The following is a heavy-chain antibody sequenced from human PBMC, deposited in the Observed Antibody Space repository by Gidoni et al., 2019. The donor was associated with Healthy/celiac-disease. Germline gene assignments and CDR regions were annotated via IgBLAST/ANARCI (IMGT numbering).Heavy chain of an antibody. CDR3: ARLRFLDLDTGYYYYYGMDV. V-gene: IGHV1-3*01. J-gene: IGHJ6*02. D-gene: IGHD3-3*01. Sequence: QVQLVQSGAEVKKPGASVKVSCKASGYTFPSYAMHWVRQAPGQRLEWMGWINAGNGNTKYSQKFQGRVTITRDTSASTAYMELSSLRSEDTAVYYCARLRFLDLDTGYYYYYGMDVWGQGTTVTVSS. CDR2: INAGNGNT. CDR1: GYTFPSYA.